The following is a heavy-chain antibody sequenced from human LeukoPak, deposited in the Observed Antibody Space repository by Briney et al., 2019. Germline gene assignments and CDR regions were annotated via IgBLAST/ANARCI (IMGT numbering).Heavy chain of an antibody. V-gene: IGHV3-23*01. D-gene: IGHD3-16*01. J-gene: IGHJ5*02. CDR2: FSGSGSGT. Sequence: GGSLRLSCAGSGFTFSNYAMGWVRQAPGGELEWVSTFSGSGSGTHYADSVKGRFTISRDNSKNTVSLQMNSLRAEDTAVYYCVKEGEAGNAPYSWFDPWGQGTLVTVSS. CDR1: GFTFSNYA. CDR3: VKEGEAGNAPYSWFDP.